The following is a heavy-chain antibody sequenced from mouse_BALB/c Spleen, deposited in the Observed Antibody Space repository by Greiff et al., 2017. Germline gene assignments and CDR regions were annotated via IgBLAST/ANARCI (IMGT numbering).Heavy chain of an antibody. D-gene: IGHD2-1*01. Sequence: EVKLQESGPGLVKPSQSLSLTCTVTGYSITSDYAWNWIRQFPGNKLEWMGYISYSGSTSYNPSLKSRISITRDTSKNQFFLQLNSVTTEDTATYYCARAPYGNYFDYWGQGTTLTVSS. V-gene: IGHV3-2*02. J-gene: IGHJ2*01. CDR1: GYSITSDYA. CDR3: ARAPYGNYFDY. CDR2: ISYSGST.